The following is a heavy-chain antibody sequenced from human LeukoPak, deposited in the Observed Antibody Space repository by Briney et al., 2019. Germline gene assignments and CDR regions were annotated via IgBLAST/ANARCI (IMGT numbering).Heavy chain of an antibody. CDR2: TYYSGST. CDR3: AREGTYSFDF. V-gene: IGHV4-30-4*08. D-gene: IGHD1-14*01. J-gene: IGHJ4*02. CDR1: GDSISSGDYY. Sequence: SQTLSLTCTVSGDSISSGDYYWSWIRQPQGKGLEWIGYTYYSGSTNYNPSLKSRVTISVDTSKNQFSLKLSSVTASDTAVYYCAREGTYSFDFWGQGTLVTVSS.